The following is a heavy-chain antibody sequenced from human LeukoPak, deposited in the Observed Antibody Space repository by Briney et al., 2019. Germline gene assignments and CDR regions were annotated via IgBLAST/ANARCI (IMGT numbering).Heavy chain of an antibody. D-gene: IGHD5-12*01. Sequence: SETLSLTCAVYGGSFSGYYWSWIRQPPGKGLEWIGEINHSGSTNYNPSLKSRVTISVDTSKNQFSLKLSSVTAADTAVYYCARARGEVASGWGQGTLVTVSS. V-gene: IGHV4-34*01. J-gene: IGHJ4*02. CDR1: GGSFSGYY. CDR2: INHSGST. CDR3: ARARGEVASG.